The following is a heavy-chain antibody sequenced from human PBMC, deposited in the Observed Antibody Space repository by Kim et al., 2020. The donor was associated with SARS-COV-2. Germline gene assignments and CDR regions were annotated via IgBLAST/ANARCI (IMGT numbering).Heavy chain of an antibody. V-gene: IGHV3-13*01. D-gene: IGHD3-3*01. CDR2: T. CDR3: TRAYDGAWIDY. J-gene: IGHJ4*02. Sequence: TLYARSVKGRFTISRENAKNALYVQMKGLTAGDTAVYYCTRAYDGAWIDYWGQGTLVTVSS.